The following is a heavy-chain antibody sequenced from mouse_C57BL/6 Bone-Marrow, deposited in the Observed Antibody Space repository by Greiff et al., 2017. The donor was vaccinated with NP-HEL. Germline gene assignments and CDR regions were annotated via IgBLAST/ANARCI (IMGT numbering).Heavy chain of an antibody. CDR1: GFNIKDDY. CDR3: TTCLGRPDY. CDR2: IDPENGDT. Sequence: VQLQQSGAELVRPGASVKLSCTASGFNIKDDYMHWVKQRPEQGLEWIGWIDPENGDTEYASKFQGKATITADTSSNTAYLQLSSLTSEDTARYYCTTCLGRPDYWGQGTTLTVSS. J-gene: IGHJ2*01. D-gene: IGHD4-1*01. V-gene: IGHV14-4*01.